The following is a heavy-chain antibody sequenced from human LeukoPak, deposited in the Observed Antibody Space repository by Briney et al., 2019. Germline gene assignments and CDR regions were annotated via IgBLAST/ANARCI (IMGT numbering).Heavy chain of an antibody. Sequence: GGSLRLSCAVSGFTVSAHYMSWVRQAPGKGLECVSFLYSGGDTYYADSVKGRFTISRDNSKNTLYLQMNSLRAEDTAVYYCARGPGSRGIFDYWGQGTLVTVSS. CDR3: ARGPGSRGIFDY. D-gene: IGHD3-10*01. CDR2: LYSGGDT. CDR1: GFTVSAHY. V-gene: IGHV3-53*01. J-gene: IGHJ4*02.